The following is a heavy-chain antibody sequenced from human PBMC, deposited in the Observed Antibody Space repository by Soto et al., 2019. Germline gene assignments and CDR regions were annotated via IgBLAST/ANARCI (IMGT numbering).Heavy chain of an antibody. V-gene: IGHV1-18*04. J-gene: IGHJ5*02. D-gene: IGHD2-2*01. Sequence: ASVKVSCKASGYTLTDHGISWVRQAPGQGLEWMGWINPYNANTRYGEKVQGRVTMTTDTSSTVYMELTGLTSDDTAVYYCARVGTSPSGVSSSPPRGAGSAPWGKGTLAPVPP. CDR3: ARVGTSPSGVSSSPPRGAGSAP. CDR1: GYTLTDHG. CDR2: INPYNANT.